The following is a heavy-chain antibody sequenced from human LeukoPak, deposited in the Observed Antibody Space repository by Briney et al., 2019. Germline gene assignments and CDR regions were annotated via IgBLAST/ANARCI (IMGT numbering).Heavy chain of an antibody. J-gene: IGHJ4*02. CDR3: ARGRNNEMATSTRSPFDY. V-gene: IGHV4-34*01. CDR2: INHSGST. Sequence: KTSETLSLTCAVYGGSFSGYYWSGIRQPPGKGLKWIGEINHSGSTNYNPSLKSRVTISVDTSKNQFSLKLSSVTAADTAVYYCARGRNNEMATSTRSPFDYWGQGTLVTVSS. CDR1: GGSFSGYY. D-gene: IGHD5-24*01.